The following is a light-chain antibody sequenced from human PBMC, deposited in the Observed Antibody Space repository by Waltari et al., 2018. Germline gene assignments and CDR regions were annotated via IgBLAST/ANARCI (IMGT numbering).Light chain of an antibody. J-gene: IGKJ1*01. CDR2: KAS. CDR1: QSISNW. V-gene: IGKV1-5*03. CDR3: QQYDNYWT. Sequence: DIQMTQSPSTLSASVGDRVTITCRASQSISNWLAWYQQKPGKAPKLLIYKASNLESGVPSRFSGSGSGTEFTLTISSLQPDDFATYYCQQYDNYWTFGQGTKVEI.